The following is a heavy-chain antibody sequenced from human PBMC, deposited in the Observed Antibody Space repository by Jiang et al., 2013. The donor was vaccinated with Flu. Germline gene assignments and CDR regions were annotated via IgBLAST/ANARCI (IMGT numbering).Heavy chain of an antibody. CDR2: IWYDGSNK. Sequence: QLVESGGGVVQPGRSLRLSCAASGFTFSSYGMHWVRQAPGKGLEWVAVIWYDGSNKYYADSVKGRFTISRDNSKNTLYLQMNSLRAEDTAVYYCARDVLPSGWDYYYGMDVWGQGTTVTVSS. CDR3: ARDVLPSGWDYYYGMDV. CDR1: GFTFSSYG. V-gene: IGHV3-33*08. D-gene: IGHD6-19*01. J-gene: IGHJ6*02.